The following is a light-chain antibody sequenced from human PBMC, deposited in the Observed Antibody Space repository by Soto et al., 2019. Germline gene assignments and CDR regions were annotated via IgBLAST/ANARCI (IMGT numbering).Light chain of an antibody. CDR2: DVS. CDR1: SSDVGGYNY. Sequence: QSVLTHPASLSGSPGQLITISCTGTSSDVGGYNYVSWYQHHPGKAPKLMIFDVSNRPSGVSNRFSGSKSGNTASLTISGLQPEDEADYYCSSYTTSNTRQIVFGTGTKVTVL. V-gene: IGLV2-14*03. CDR3: SSYTTSNTRQIV. J-gene: IGLJ1*01.